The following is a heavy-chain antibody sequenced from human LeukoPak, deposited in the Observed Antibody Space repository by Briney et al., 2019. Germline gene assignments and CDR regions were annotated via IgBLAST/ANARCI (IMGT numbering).Heavy chain of an antibody. J-gene: IGHJ4*02. D-gene: IGHD2-15*01. CDR2: INQDGSAQ. CDR3: ARDVHGGAFDY. CDR1: GFVFSSYG. Sequence: GGSLRLSCAASGFVFSSYGMHWVRQAPGKGLEWVANINQDGSAQNYVDSVKGRFTVSRDNAMNSLFLQMNSLRAEDTAVYYCARDVHGGAFDYWGQGALVTVSS. V-gene: IGHV3-7*01.